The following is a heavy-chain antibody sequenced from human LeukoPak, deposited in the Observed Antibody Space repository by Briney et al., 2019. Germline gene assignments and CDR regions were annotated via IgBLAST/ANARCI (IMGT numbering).Heavy chain of an antibody. J-gene: IGHJ6*02. Sequence: PGGSLRLSCAASGFTFSSYAMSWVRQAPGKGLEWVSAISGSGGSTYYADSVKGRFTISRDNSKNTLYLQMNSLRAEDTAVYYCARDRFGGYQPPYYYYGMDVWGQGTTVTVSS. D-gene: IGHD3-16*01. CDR1: GFTFSSYA. CDR3: ARDRFGGYQPPYYYYGMDV. V-gene: IGHV3-23*01. CDR2: ISGSGGST.